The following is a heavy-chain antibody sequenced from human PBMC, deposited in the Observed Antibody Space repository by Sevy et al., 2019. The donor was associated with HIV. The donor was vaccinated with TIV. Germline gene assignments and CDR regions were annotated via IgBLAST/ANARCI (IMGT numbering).Heavy chain of an antibody. CDR3: AKRPYYYYNSDGHLVSSTDEAVY. CDR1: GFTFNIYA. V-gene: IGHV3-23*01. D-gene: IGHD3-22*01. CDR2: ISGGGDGT. Sequence: GGSLRLSCAASGFTFNIYAMSWVRQAPGKGLEWLSAISGGGDGTYYTDSVKGRFTISGDNSRNTLYLQMNSLRAEDTAVYYCAKRPYYYYNSDGHLVSSTDEAVYWGQGTLVTVSS. J-gene: IGHJ4*02.